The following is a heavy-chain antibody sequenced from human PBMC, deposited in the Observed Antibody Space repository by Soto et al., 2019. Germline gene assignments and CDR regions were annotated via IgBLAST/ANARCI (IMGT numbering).Heavy chain of an antibody. Sequence: SETLSLTCTVSGGSISSYYWSWIRQPPGKGLEWIGYIYYSGSTNYNPSLKSRVTISVDTSKNQFSLKLSSVTAADTAVYYCASLLRYSSSPYYYYYYMDVWGKGTTVTSP. CDR1: GGSISSYY. CDR2: IYYSGST. V-gene: IGHV4-59*08. D-gene: IGHD6-6*01. J-gene: IGHJ6*03. CDR3: ASLLRYSSSPYYYYYYMDV.